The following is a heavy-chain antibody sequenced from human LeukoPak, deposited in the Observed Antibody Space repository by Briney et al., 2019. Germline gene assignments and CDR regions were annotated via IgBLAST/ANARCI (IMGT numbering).Heavy chain of an antibody. CDR2: VSGSGSNT. J-gene: IGHJ4*01. CDR1: GFTFIIYA. D-gene: IGHD3-3*01. CDR3: AKDLMNYDFYSGYQGY. V-gene: IGHV3-23*01. Sequence: GGSLRLSCAASGFTFIIYAMSWVRQAPGKGLEWVSGVSGSGSNTYYADSVKGRFTISRDNSKKTLYLQMNSLRAEDTAVYSCAKDLMNYDFYSGYQGYWGQGTLVTVSS.